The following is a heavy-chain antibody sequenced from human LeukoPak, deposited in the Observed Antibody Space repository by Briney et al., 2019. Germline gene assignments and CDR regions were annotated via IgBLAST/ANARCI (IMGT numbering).Heavy chain of an antibody. Sequence: PGGSLRLSCAASGFTLSSSAMHWVRQAPGKGLEWVAVISYDGSNKYYADSVKGRFTISRDKSKNTLYLQMNSLRAEDTAVYYCAKDTRPPKAGFDPWGQGTLVTVSS. J-gene: IGHJ5*02. D-gene: IGHD2-2*01. V-gene: IGHV3-30*04. CDR3: AKDTRPPKAGFDP. CDR2: ISYDGSNK. CDR1: GFTLSSSA.